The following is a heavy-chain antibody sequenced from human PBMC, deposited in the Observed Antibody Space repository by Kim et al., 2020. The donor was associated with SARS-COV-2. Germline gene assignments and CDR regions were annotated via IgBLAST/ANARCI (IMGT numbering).Heavy chain of an antibody. CDR1: GYTFTSYA. CDR3: ARDLGGCSGGSCYRYWFDP. J-gene: IGHJ5*02. V-gene: IGHV1-3*01. CDR2: INAGNGNT. D-gene: IGHD2-15*01. Sequence: ASVKVSCKASGYTFTSYAMHWVRQAPGQRLEWMGWINAGNGNTKYSQKFQGRVTITRDTSASTAYMELSSLRSEDTAVYYCARDLGGCSGGSCYRYWFDPWGQGTLVTVSS.